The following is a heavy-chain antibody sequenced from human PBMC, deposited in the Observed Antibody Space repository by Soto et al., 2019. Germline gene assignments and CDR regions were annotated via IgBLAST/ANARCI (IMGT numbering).Heavy chain of an antibody. J-gene: IGHJ4*02. V-gene: IGHV4-59*08. CDR1: DGSISSYY. Sequence: QVHLQESGPGLVKPSETLSLTCTVSDGSISSYYWSWIRQPPGKGLEWIGYIYYIGSTHYNPSLTXXTXKXXDTSKNPSSLKLSSVPAADTAVYYCARRGDGYVDFWGQGSLVTVSS. CDR2: IYYIGST. CDR3: ARRGDGYVDF.